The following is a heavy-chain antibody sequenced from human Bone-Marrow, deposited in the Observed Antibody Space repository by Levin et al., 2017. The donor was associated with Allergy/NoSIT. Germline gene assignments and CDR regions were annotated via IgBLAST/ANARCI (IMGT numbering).Heavy chain of an antibody. CDR3: ARRDPGYNYAYAY. CDR1: CGSISSGSDY. D-gene: IGHD5-18*01. CDR2: IQYSGST. Sequence: SQTLSLTCTVSCGSISSGSDYWAWIRQPPGKGLEWIGSIQYSGSTYYNPSLKSRVTISVDTSKNHFSLKLTSVTAADTAVYYCARRDPGYNYAYAYWGQGTLVTVSS. V-gene: IGHV4-39*02. J-gene: IGHJ4*02.